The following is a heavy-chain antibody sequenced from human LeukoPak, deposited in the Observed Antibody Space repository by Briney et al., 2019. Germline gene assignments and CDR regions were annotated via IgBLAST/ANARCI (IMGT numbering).Heavy chain of an antibody. CDR2: IYYSGST. CDR3: ARDRLAAGFDY. J-gene: IGHJ4*02. V-gene: IGHV4-59*01. D-gene: IGHD6-13*01. CDR1: GGSISSYY. Sequence: SETLSLTCTVSGGSISSYYRSWIRQPPGKGLEWIGYIYYSGSTNYNPSLKSRVTTSVDTSKNQFSLKLSSVTAADTAVYYCARDRLAAGFDYWGQGTLVTVSS.